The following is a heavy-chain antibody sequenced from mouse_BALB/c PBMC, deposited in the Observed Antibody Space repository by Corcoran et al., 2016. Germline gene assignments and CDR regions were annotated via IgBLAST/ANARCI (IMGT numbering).Heavy chain of an antibody. CDR3: ARRDYDYWYFDV. Sequence: LVKTGASVKISCKASGYSFTGYYMHWVKQSHGKSLEWIGNISCYNGATSYNQKFKGKATFTVDTSSSTAYMQFNSLTSEDSAVYYCARRDYDYWYFDVWGAGTTVTVSS. D-gene: IGHD2-4*01. J-gene: IGHJ1*01. CDR1: GYSFTGYY. CDR2: ISCYNGAT. V-gene: IGHV1S34*01.